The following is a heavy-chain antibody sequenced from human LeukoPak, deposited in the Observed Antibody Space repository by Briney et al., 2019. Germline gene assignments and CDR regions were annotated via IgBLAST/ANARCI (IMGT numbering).Heavy chain of an antibody. D-gene: IGHD1-26*01. CDR3: TRDWELGY. J-gene: IGHJ4*02. V-gene: IGHV5-51*01. CDR2: IYPGNSNV. Sequence: AESLQISCRASGYSFINYWIGWLSQMPGKGREWVGLIYPGNSNVRYSPSFQGQVTISADRSINTAYLQWSSLRASDTAMYYCTRDWELGYWGQGTLVTVSS. CDR1: GYSFINYW.